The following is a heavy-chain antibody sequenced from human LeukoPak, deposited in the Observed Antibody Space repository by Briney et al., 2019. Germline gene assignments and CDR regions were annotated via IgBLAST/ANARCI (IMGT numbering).Heavy chain of an antibody. CDR1: GYTFTCYY. V-gene: IGHV1-2*02. J-gene: IGHJ5*02. CDR2: INPNSGGT. D-gene: IGHD5-12*01. CDR3: ARDGSGYDSNWFDP. Sequence: ASVKVSCKASGYTFTCYYMHWVRQAPGQGLEWMGWINPNSGGTNYAQKFQGRVTMTRDTSISTAYMELSRLRSDDTAVYYCARDGSGYDSNWFDPWGQGTLVTVSS.